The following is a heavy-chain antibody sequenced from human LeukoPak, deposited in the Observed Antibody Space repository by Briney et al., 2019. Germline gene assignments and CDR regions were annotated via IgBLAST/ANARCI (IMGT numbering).Heavy chain of an antibody. J-gene: IGHJ4*02. CDR1: GFSFITYA. Sequence: PGGSLRLSCAASGFSFITYAMHWVRQAPGQGLEYVSAISSNGGSTYYANSVKGRFTISRDNSKNTLYLQMGSLRAEDMAVYYCARVSVGPDFDYWGQGTLVTVSS. D-gene: IGHD3/OR15-3a*01. V-gene: IGHV3-64*01. CDR2: ISSNGGST. CDR3: ARVSVGPDFDY.